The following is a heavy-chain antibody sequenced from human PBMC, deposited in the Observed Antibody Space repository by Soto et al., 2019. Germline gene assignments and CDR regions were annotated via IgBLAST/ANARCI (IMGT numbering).Heavy chain of an antibody. CDR3: ARMGSGVATIQGYYYYGMDV. Sequence: ASVNVSCKASGYTFTSYGISWVRQAPGQGLEWMGWISAYNGNTNYAQKLQGRVTMTTDTSTSTAYMELRSLRSDDAAVYYCARMGSGVATIQGYYYYGMDVWGQGTTVTVSS. V-gene: IGHV1-18*01. CDR1: GYTFTSYG. CDR2: ISAYNGNT. D-gene: IGHD5-12*01. J-gene: IGHJ6*02.